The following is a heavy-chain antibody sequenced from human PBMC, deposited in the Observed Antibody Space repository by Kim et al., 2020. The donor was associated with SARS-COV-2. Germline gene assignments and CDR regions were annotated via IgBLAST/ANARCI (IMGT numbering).Heavy chain of an antibody. CDR3: ARGPGYSYGYGFDY. V-gene: IGHV3-33*01. Sequence: AESVKCRFTISRDNSKSTLYLQMNSLRAEDTAVYYCARGPGYSYGYGFDYWGQGALVTVSS. J-gene: IGHJ4*02. D-gene: IGHD5-18*01.